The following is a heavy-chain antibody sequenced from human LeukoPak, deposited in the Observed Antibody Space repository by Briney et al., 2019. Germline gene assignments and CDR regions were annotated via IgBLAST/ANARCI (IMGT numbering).Heavy chain of an antibody. V-gene: IGHV4-4*09. CDR1: GDSINIEY. Sequence: SETLSLTCTVSGDSINIEYWSWIRQPPGKGLEWVGYIHHSGSGTNYSPSLKSRLTRSVDTSKRQISLKLSSVTAADTALYYCATLRGASTAVFDSWGQGILVTVSS. CDR3: ATLRGASTAVFDS. D-gene: IGHD2-21*02. CDR2: IHHSGSGT. J-gene: IGHJ4*02.